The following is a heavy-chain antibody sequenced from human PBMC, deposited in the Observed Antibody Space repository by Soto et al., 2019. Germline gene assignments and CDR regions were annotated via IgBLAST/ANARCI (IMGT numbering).Heavy chain of an antibody. D-gene: IGHD1-26*01. V-gene: IGHV1-46*01. J-gene: IGHJ4*02. CDR2: INPSGGST. CDR3: ARVWEVGPIDY. CDR1: GYTFTIYY. Sequence: ASLKVSCKASGYTFTIYYMHWVRQAPGQGLEWMGIINPSGGSTSYAQKFQGRVTMTRDTSTSTVYMELSSLRSEDTAVYYCARVWEVGPIDYWGQGTLVTVSS.